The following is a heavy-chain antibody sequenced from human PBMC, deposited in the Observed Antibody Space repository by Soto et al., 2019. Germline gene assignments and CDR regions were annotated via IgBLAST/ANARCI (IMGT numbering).Heavy chain of an antibody. CDR2: ISGTGYST. V-gene: IGHV3-23*01. D-gene: IGHD6-6*01. J-gene: IGHJ4*02. CDR1: GFTFSSYG. Sequence: EVHLLESGGGLVQPGGSLRLSCAASGFTFSSYGMIWVRQGPGKGLEWVSGISGTGYSTNYADSVKGRFTISRDNSKNTLYLHMNSLRAEDTAVYYCAKVSHKNLVLCYFDSWGQGTLVPVSS. CDR3: AKVSHKNLVLCYFDS.